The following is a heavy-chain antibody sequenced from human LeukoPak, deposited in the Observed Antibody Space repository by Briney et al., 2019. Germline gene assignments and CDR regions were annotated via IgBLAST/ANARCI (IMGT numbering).Heavy chain of an antibody. CDR2: INPSGGST. Sequence: ASVKVSRKASGYTFTSYYMHWVRQAPGQGLEWMGIINPSGGSTSYAQKFQGRVTMTRDTSTSTVYMELSSLRSEDTAVYYCAREMVPQKGVGDFDYWGQGTLVTVSS. V-gene: IGHV1-46*01. CDR3: AREMVPQKGVGDFDY. D-gene: IGHD3-10*01. CDR1: GYTFTSYY. J-gene: IGHJ4*02.